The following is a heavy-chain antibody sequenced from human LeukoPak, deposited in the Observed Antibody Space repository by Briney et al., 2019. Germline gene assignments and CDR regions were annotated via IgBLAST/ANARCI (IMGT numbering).Heavy chain of an antibody. CDR1: GGSISSGSYY. CDR2: IYTSGGT. J-gene: IGHJ3*02. Sequence: SQTLSLTCTVSGGSISSGSYYWSWIRQPAGKGLEWIGRIYTSGGTNYNPSLKSRVTISVDTSKNQFSLKLSSVTAADTAVYYCARGTYYPRTDAFDIWGQGTMVTVSS. V-gene: IGHV4-61*02. D-gene: IGHD3-10*01. CDR3: ARGTYYPRTDAFDI.